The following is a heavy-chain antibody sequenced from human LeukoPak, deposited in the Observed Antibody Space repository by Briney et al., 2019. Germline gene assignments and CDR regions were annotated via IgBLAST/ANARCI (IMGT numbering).Heavy chain of an antibody. D-gene: IGHD1-1*01. Sequence: GGYLRLSCAASGFTFSSYAMSWVRQAPGKGLEWVSAISGSGGSTYYADSVKGRFTISRDNSKNTLYLQMNSLRAEDAAVYYCAKTGNPPTGDYWGQGTLVTVSS. CDR2: ISGSGGST. J-gene: IGHJ4*02. CDR3: AKTGNPPTGDY. V-gene: IGHV3-23*01. CDR1: GFTFSSYA.